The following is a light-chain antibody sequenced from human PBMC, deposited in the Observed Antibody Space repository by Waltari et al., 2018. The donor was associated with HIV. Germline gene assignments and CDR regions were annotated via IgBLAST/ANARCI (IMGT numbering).Light chain of an antibody. CDR1: QSVSSN. Sequence: IVMTQSPATLSVSPGERATLPCRASQSVSSNLACYQQNAGQAPSLLLYGASTMATGIPARCSGSGSGTEFTLTISSLQSEDFASYYCQQYKNWPLTLTFGQGTKVEIK. V-gene: IGKV3-15*01. CDR3: QQYKNWPLTLT. J-gene: IGKJ1*01. CDR2: GAS.